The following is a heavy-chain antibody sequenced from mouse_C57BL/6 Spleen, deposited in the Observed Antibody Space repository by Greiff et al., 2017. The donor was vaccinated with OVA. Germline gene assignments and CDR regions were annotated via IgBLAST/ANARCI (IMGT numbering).Heavy chain of an antibody. J-gene: IGHJ2*01. CDR1: GFTFSSYA. CDR3: ARDTHYGSSYDYFDY. D-gene: IGHD1-1*01. CDR2: ISDGGSYT. Sequence: EVKLQESGGGLVKPGGSLKLSCAASGFTFSSYAMSWVRQTPEKRLEWVATISDGGSYTYYPDNVKGRFTISRDNAKNNLYLQMSHLKSEDTAMYYCARDTHYGSSYDYFDYWGQGTTLTVSS. V-gene: IGHV5-4*01.